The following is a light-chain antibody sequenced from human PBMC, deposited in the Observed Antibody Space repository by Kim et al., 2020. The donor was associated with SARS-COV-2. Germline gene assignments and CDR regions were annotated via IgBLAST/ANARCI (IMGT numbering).Light chain of an antibody. J-gene: IGKJ3*01. Sequence: VSAAEMATLACRASQSVGSKLAWYQQNPGQALSLLIYGASSSASGIPARFSGSESGTEFTLTISSLQSEDFAVYYCQQYNHWPSFTFGPGTKLEI. CDR3: QQYNHWPSFT. CDR2: GAS. CDR1: QSVGSK. V-gene: IGKV3-15*01.